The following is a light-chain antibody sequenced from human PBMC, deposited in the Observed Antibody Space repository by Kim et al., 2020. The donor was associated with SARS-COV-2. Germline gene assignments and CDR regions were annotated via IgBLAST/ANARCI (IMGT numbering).Light chain of an antibody. V-gene: IGKV1-17*01. CDR2: AAS. Sequence: DIQMTQSPSSLSASVGDRVTITCRASQGIGHDLGWYQQKPGKAPKRLMYAASSLQKGVPPRFSGSGSGTEFTLTISGLQPDDFATYYCLQYNTYPHAFGQGTKVDIK. J-gene: IGKJ2*01. CDR1: QGIGHD. CDR3: LQYNTYPHA.